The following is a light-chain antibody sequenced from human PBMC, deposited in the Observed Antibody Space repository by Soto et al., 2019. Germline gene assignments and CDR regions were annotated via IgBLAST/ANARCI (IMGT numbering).Light chain of an antibody. CDR2: STN. CDR3: VLYMGSGISV. V-gene: IGLV8-61*01. CDR1: SGSVSTSYY. J-gene: IGLJ3*02. Sequence: QTVVTQEPSFSVSPGGTVTLTCGLSSGSVSTSYYPSWYQQTPGQAPRTLIYSTNTRSSGVPDRFSGSILGNKAALTITGAQADDESDYYCVLYMGSGISVFGGGTTLTVL.